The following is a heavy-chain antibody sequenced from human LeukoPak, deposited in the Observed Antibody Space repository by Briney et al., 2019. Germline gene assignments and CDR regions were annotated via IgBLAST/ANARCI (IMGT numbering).Heavy chain of an antibody. Sequence: PSETLSLTCTVSGGSISSYYWSWIRQPAGPGLEWIGRIYTSGSTNYNPSLKSRVTMSVDTSKTQFSLKLSSVTAADTAVYYCATSWVDFDYGDGPYYYRIDVWGQGTTVTVSS. CDR3: ATSWVDFDYGDGPYYYRIDV. J-gene: IGHJ6*02. CDR1: GGSISSYY. CDR2: IYTSGST. D-gene: IGHD4-17*01. V-gene: IGHV4-4*07.